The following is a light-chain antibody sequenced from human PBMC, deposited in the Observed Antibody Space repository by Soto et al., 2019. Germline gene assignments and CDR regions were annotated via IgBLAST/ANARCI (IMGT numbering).Light chain of an antibody. Sequence: DIQMTQSPSTLAASVGDRVTITCRASQTISSWLAWYQQKLGKAPKLLIFKASTLERGVPSRFSGSGSGTDFTLTISSLQPEDFATYYCQQSYSTQWTFGQGTKVDIK. CDR1: QTISSW. J-gene: IGKJ1*01. V-gene: IGKV1-5*03. CDR3: QQSYSTQWT. CDR2: KAS.